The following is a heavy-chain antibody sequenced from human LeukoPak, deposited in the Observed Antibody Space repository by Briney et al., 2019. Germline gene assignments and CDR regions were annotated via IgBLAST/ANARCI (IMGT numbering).Heavy chain of an antibody. CDR3: ARRAYYESSGSYDC. CDR2: IYPGDSNT. J-gene: IGHJ4*02. V-gene: IGHV5-51*01. D-gene: IGHD3-22*01. CDR1: GYSFNSYW. Sequence: GESLKISCKGSGYSFNSYWIGWVRQMPGKGLEWMGIIYPGDSNTRYSPSFQGQATISADKSISTAYLQWNSLKASDTAMCYCARRAYYESSGSYDCWGQGTLVTVAS.